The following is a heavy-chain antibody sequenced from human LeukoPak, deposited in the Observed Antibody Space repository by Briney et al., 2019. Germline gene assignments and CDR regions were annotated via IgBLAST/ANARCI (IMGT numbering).Heavy chain of an antibody. V-gene: IGHV3-74*01. CDR2: INTEGNDT. D-gene: IGHD2-8*01. Sequence: GGSLKLSCAASGFTFSKYWMHWVRQVPRKGLIWVSRINTEGNDTNYADSVKGRFTISRDNAKNTLYLQMNILRAEDTAVYYCARGTYGNFDYWGQGSLVTVSS. CDR3: ARGTYGNFDY. CDR1: GFTFSKYW. J-gene: IGHJ4*02.